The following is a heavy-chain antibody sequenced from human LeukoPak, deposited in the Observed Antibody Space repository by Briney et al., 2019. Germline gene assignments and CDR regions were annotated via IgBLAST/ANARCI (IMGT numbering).Heavy chain of an antibody. D-gene: IGHD6-13*01. CDR1: GGSISSYY. CDR3: ARAIGSSSFNWFDP. Sequence: SETLSLTCTVSGGSISSYYWSWIRQPPGKGLEWIGYIYYSGSTNYNPSLKSRVTISVGTSKNQFSLKLSSVTAADTAVYYCARAIGSSSFNWFDPWGQGTLVTVSS. J-gene: IGHJ5*02. V-gene: IGHV4-59*01. CDR2: IYYSGST.